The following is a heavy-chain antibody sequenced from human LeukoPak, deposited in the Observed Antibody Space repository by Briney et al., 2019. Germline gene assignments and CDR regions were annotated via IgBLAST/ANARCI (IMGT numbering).Heavy chain of an antibody. J-gene: IGHJ6*03. CDR3: ARAAYCTSTSCYYMDV. CDR2: IWYDGTNK. V-gene: IGHV3-33*01. Sequence: GGSLRLSCAASGFTLSSYVMHWVRQAPGKGLEWLAFIWYDGTNKYYADSVKGRFTISRDHSKNTLYLQMNSLRAEDTAVYYCARAAYCTSTSCYYMDVWGKGTTVTVSS. CDR1: GFTLSSYV. D-gene: IGHD2-2*01.